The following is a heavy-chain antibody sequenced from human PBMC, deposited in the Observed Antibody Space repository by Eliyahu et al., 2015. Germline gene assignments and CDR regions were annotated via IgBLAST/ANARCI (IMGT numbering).Heavy chain of an antibody. D-gene: IGHD3-22*01. CDR3: ARSSGDSRRTPPDY. J-gene: IGHJ4*02. Sequence: QVQLQESGPGLVKPSETLSLTCTVSGGSISSYYWSWIRQPPGXGLEWIGYIYYXGSTNYNPSLKSRVTISVDTSKNQFSLKLSSVTAADTAVYYCARSSGDSRRTPPDYWGQGTLVTVSS. V-gene: IGHV4-59*01. CDR1: GGSISSYY. CDR2: IYYXGST.